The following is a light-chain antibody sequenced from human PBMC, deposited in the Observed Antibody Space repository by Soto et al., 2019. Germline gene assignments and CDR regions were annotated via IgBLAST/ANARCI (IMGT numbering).Light chain of an antibody. V-gene: IGKV3-20*01. J-gene: IGKJ4*01. CDR1: QSVSSSS. Sequence: EIVLTQSPGTLSLSPGERATLSCRASQSVSSSSLAWYQQKPGQAPRLLIYGAFSRATGISDRFSGSGSGTDLTLTISRLEPEDFAVYYCQHYGGSTLTFGGGTTVEIK. CDR3: QHYGGSTLT. CDR2: GAF.